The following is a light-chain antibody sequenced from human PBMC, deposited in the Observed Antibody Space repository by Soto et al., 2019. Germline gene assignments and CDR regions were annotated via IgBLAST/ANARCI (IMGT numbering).Light chain of an antibody. J-gene: IGLJ1*01. CDR2: EVS. CDR3: SLYTSSSTYV. Sequence: QSVVTQPASVSGSPGQSITISCTGTSNDVGSYNLVSWYQQHPGKAPKLMIYEVSNRPSGVPDRFSGSKSGNTASLTISGLQAEDEADYYCSLYTSSSTYVFGTGTKLTVL. V-gene: IGLV2-14*02. CDR1: SNDVGSYNL.